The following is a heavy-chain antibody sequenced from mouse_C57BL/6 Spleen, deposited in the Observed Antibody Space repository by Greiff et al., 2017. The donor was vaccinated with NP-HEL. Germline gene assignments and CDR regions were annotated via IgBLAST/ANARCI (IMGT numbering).Heavy chain of an antibody. CDR3: ARGDLLRSYYYAMDY. D-gene: IGHD1-1*01. CDR1: GYTFTSYW. Sequence: QVQLKQPGAELVKPGASVKLSCKASGYTFTSYWMQWVKQRPGQGLEWIGEIDPSDSYTNYNQKFKGKATLTVDTSSSTAYMQLSSLTSEDSAVYYCARGDLLRSYYYAMDYWGQGTSVTVSS. V-gene: IGHV1-50*01. J-gene: IGHJ4*01. CDR2: IDPSDSYT.